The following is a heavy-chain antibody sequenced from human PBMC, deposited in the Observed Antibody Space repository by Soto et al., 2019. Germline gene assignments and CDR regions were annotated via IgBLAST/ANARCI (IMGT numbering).Heavy chain of an antibody. CDR2: ISSSGSNI. CDR1: GFTFSSYE. Sequence: GGSLRLSCAASGFTFSSYEMNWVRQAPGKGLEWVSYISSSGSNIYYADSVKGRFTISRDNAKNSLYLQMNSLRAEDTAVYYFARVADFLSGYYYFDYWGQGTLVTVSS. CDR3: ARVADFLSGYYYFDY. J-gene: IGHJ4*02. D-gene: IGHD3-3*01. V-gene: IGHV3-48*03.